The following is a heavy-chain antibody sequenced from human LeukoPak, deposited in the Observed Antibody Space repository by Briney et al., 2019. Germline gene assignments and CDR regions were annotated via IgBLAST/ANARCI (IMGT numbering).Heavy chain of an antibody. CDR1: GGSFSGYY. Sequence: SETLSLTCAVYGGSFSGYYWSWIRQPPGKGLEWIGEINHSGSTNYNTSLKSRVTISVDTSKNQFSLKLSSVTAADTAVYCCAIGPHMTTVTTVDYWGQGTLVTVSS. CDR3: AIGPHMTTVTTVDY. CDR2: INHSGST. V-gene: IGHV4-34*01. J-gene: IGHJ4*02. D-gene: IGHD4-17*01.